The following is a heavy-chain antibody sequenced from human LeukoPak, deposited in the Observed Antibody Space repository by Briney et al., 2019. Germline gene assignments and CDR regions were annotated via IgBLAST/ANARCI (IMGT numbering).Heavy chain of an antibody. V-gene: IGHV1-2*02. CDR2: INPNSGGT. CDR3: ARDPGYSSPRGDY. CDR1: GYTFTDYF. J-gene: IGHJ4*02. D-gene: IGHD5-18*01. Sequence: GASVKVSCKASGYTFTDYFMHWVRQAPGQGLEWTGWINPNSGGTHYAQKFQGRVTMTRDTSISTAYMELGRLRSDDTAVYYCARDPGYSSPRGDYWGQGTLVTVSS.